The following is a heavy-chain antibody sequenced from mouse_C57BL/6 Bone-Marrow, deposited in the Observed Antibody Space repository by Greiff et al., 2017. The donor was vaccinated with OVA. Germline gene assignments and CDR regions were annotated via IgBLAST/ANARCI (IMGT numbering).Heavy chain of an antibody. CDR2: INPGSGGT. CDR3: ARRGAYYRDYFDY. CDR1: GYAFTNYL. V-gene: IGHV1-54*01. Sequence: QVQLQQSGAELVRPGTSVKVSCKASGYAFTNYLIEWVKQRPGQGLEWIGVINPGSGGTNYNEKFKGKATLTADKSSSTAYMQLSSLTSEDSAVYFCARRGAYYRDYFDYWGQGTTLTVSS. J-gene: IGHJ2*01. D-gene: IGHD2-14*01.